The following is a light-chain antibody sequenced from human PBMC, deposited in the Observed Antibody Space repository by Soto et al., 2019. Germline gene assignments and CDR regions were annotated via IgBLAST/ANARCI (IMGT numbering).Light chain of an antibody. CDR3: QHYNSYST. V-gene: IGKV3D-15*01. CDR1: QSVSSN. CDR2: DAS. J-gene: IGKJ1*01. Sequence: ERVMTQSPATLSMSPGERATLSCRASQSVSSNLAWYQQKPGQAPRLLIYDASNRATGIPARFSGSGSGTEFTLTISSLQPDDFATYYCQHYNSYSTFGQGTKVDIK.